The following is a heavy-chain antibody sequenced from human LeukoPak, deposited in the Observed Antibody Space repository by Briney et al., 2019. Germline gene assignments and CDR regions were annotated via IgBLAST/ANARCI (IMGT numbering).Heavy chain of an antibody. J-gene: IGHJ4*02. D-gene: IGHD3-9*01. CDR2: IYYTGST. CDR3: ARLSKGRYFDYIFDN. CDR1: GGSVSSTEFY. Sequence: PSETLSLTCTVSGGSVSSTEFYWGWIRQPPGQGVQWIGNIYYTGSTYYTPSLNRRVATSVDTSQNQFSLKMASVTAAETADYYCARLSKGRYFDYIFDNWGQGTLVTVSS. V-gene: IGHV4-39*01.